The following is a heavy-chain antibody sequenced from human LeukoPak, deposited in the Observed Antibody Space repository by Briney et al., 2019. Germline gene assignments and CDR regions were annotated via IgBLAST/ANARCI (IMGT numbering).Heavy chain of an antibody. J-gene: IGHJ4*02. CDR3: ARVGWRFLEWLYYFDY. Sequence: GGSLRLSCAASGFTFSSYWMSWVRQAPGKGLEWVANIKQDGSEKYYVDSVKGRFTISRDNAKNSLYLQMNSLGAEDTAVYYCARVGWRFLEWLYYFDYWGQGTLVTVSS. CDR1: GFTFSSYW. V-gene: IGHV3-7*01. CDR2: IKQDGSEK. D-gene: IGHD3-3*01.